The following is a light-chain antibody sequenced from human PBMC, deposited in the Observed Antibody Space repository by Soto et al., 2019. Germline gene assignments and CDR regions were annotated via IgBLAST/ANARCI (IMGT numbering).Light chain of an antibody. CDR2: GAS. CDR3: QQYGSSGT. J-gene: IGKJ1*01. CDR1: QSVSNNY. V-gene: IGKV3-20*01. Sequence: ESVLTQSPGTLSLSPVERTTISSRASQSVSNNYLAWYQQKPGQAPRLLIYGASNRATGIPDRFSGSGSGTDFTLTVSRLEPEDFAVYYCQQYGSSGTFGQGTKV.